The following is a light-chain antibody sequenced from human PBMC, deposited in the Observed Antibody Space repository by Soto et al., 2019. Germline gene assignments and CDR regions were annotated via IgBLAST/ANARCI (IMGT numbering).Light chain of an antibody. CDR3: QQRSDWPRT. J-gene: IGKJ2*01. CDR2: DAS. V-gene: IGKV3-11*01. Sequence: ETVLTQSPATLSLSPGERATLSCRASQSVSSSLAWYQQKPGQAPRLLIYDASNRATGIPARFSGSGSGTDFTLTISSIEPKDFAVYYCQQRSDWPRTFGQGTKLEIK. CDR1: QSVSSS.